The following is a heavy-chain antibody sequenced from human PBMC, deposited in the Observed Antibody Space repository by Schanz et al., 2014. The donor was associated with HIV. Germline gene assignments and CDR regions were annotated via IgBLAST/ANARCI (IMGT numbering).Heavy chain of an antibody. CDR1: GFTISSNY. Sequence: VQLVETGGGLIQPGGSLRLSCAVSGFTISSNYMSWVRQAPGKGLEWVSVVYIGDSTFYANSVKGRFTISRDDSKNTLNIQVHSLSAEDTAMYYCGAGLIRYFFDPWGKGTLVTVSS. J-gene: IGHJ5*02. CDR3: GAGLIRYFFDP. V-gene: IGHV3-53*02. CDR2: VYIGDST. D-gene: IGHD1-26*01.